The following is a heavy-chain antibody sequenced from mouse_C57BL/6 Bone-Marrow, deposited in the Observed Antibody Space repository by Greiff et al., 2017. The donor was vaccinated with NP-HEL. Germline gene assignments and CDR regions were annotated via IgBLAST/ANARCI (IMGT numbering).Heavy chain of an antibody. CDR2: IDPETGGT. Sequence: VQLQQSGAELVRPGASVTLSCKASGYTFTDYEMHWVKQTPVHGLEWIGAIDPETGGTAYNQKFKGKAILTADKSSSTAYMELRSLTSEDSAVYYCTRSSSLYYGNYFDYWGQGTTLTVSS. CDR3: TRSSSLYYGNYFDY. J-gene: IGHJ2*01. V-gene: IGHV1-15*01. CDR1: GYTFTDYE. D-gene: IGHD1-1*01.